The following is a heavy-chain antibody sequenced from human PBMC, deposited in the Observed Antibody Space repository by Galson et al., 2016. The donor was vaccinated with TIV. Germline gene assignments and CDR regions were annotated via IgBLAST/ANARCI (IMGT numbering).Heavy chain of an antibody. J-gene: IGHJ3*01. V-gene: IGHV3-7*03. D-gene: IGHD3-16*01. CDR3: VRKNFGDAFDV. CDR1: GFTFGNYW. CDR2: IKEDGSEK. Sequence: SLRLSCAASGFTFGNYWMTWVRQAPGKGLEWVANIKEDGSEKYYVDSVKGRFTISRDNAKKSLFLQLNSLRAEDTAVYYCVRKNFGDAFDVWGQGTMVTVSS.